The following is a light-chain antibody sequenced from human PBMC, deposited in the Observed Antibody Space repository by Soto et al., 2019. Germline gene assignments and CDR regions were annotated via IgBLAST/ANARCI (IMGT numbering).Light chain of an antibody. J-gene: IGKJ1*01. Sequence: EIVLTPSPATLSVSPGERATLSCRASQSVSSSYLAWYQQKPGQAPRLLIYGASSRATGIPDRFSGSGSGTDFTLTISRLEPEDFAVYYCQQYGSSPSWTFGQGTKVDIK. V-gene: IGKV3-20*01. CDR1: QSVSSSY. CDR3: QQYGSSPSWT. CDR2: GAS.